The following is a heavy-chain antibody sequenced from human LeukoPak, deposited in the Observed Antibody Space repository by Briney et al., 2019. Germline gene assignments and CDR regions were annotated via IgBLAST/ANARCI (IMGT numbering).Heavy chain of an antibody. Sequence: SETLSLTCTVSGGSVSSGSYCWSWIRQPPGKGLEWIGYIYYSGSTNYNPSLKSRVTISVDTSKNQFSLKLSSVTAADTAVYYCARVKYYYGSGSWYYFDYWGQGTLVTVSS. J-gene: IGHJ4*02. CDR2: IYYSGST. CDR3: ARVKYYYGSGSWYYFDY. D-gene: IGHD3-10*01. V-gene: IGHV4-61*01. CDR1: GGSVSSGSYC.